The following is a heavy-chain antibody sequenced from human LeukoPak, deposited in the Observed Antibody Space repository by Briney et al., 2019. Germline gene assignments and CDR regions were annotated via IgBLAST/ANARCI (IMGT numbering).Heavy chain of an antibody. J-gene: IGHJ5*02. Sequence: SGTLSLSCAVYGGSFSGYYWSWIRQPPGKGLEWIGEINHSGSTNYNPSLKSRVTISVDTSKNQFSLKLSSVTAADTAVYYCARVAAAFNWFDPWGQGTLVTVSS. CDR2: INHSGST. D-gene: IGHD6-13*01. CDR3: ARVAAAFNWFDP. CDR1: GGSFSGYY. V-gene: IGHV4-34*01.